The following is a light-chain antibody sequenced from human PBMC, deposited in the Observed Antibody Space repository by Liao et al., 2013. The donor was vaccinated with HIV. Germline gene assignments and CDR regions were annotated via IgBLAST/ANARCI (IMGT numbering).Light chain of an antibody. Sequence: SYELTQPPSVSVSPGQTASITCSGDKLGDKYACWYQQKPGQSPVLVIYRDSKRPSGIPERFSGSNSGNTATLTISGTQAMDEADYYCQAWDTSTAAEVFGGGTKLTVL. V-gene: IGLV3-1*01. CDR3: QAWDTSTAAEV. CDR1: KLGDKY. J-gene: IGLJ2*01. CDR2: RDS.